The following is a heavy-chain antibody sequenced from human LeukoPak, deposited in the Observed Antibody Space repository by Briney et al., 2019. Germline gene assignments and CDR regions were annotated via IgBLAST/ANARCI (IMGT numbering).Heavy chain of an antibody. J-gene: IGHJ2*01. D-gene: IGHD3-10*01. V-gene: IGHV3-23*01. CDR2: ISGSGVIT. Sequence: PGGSLRLSCAASGFTFSSYGMSWVRQAPGKGLEWVSGISGSGVITFYTDSVEGRFTISRHNSKNTVYLQMNSRGADDTAVYYCAKKRPFGSGSWYSDLWGRGTLVTVSS. CDR3: AKKRPFGSGSWYSDL. CDR1: GFTFSSYG.